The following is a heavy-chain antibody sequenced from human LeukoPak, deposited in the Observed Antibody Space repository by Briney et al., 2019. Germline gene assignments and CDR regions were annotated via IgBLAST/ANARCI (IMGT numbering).Heavy chain of an antibody. D-gene: IGHD4-17*01. CDR1: GFTFSSYS. V-gene: IGHV3-21*01. J-gene: IGHJ3*02. CDR2: ISSSSYI. Sequence: GGSLRLSCAASGFTFSSYSMNWVRQAPGKGLEWVSSISSSSYIYYADSVKGRFTISRDNAKNSLYLQMNSLRAEDTAVYYCARNGDYGDFDAFDIWGQGTMVTVSS. CDR3: ARNGDYGDFDAFDI.